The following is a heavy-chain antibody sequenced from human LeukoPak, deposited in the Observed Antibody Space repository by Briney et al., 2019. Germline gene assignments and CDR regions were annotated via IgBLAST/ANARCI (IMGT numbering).Heavy chain of an antibody. CDR1: GFTFSDYY. Sequence: GGSLRLSCAASGFTFSDYYMSWIRQAPGKGLEWVSYISSSSSYTNYADSVKGRFTIPRDNAKNSLYLQMNSLRAEDTAVYYCARDGGAAAGTFEYYFDYWGQGTLVTVSS. CDR3: ARDGGAAAGTFEYYFDY. V-gene: IGHV3-11*06. J-gene: IGHJ4*02. CDR2: ISSSSSYT. D-gene: IGHD6-13*01.